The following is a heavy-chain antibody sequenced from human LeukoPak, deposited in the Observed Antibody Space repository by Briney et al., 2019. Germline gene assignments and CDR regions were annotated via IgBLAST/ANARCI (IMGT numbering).Heavy chain of an antibody. CDR2: IKSKTDGGTT. V-gene: IGHV3-15*01. Sequence: GGSLRLSCAASGFTFSNAWMSWVRQAPGKGLEWVGRIKSKTDGGTTDYAAPVKGRFTISRDDSKNTLYLQMNSLKTEDTAVYYCTTPPSIVGAPLPIDYWGQGTLVTVSS. J-gene: IGHJ4*02. D-gene: IGHD1-26*01. CDR3: TTPPSIVGAPLPIDY. CDR1: GFTFSNAW.